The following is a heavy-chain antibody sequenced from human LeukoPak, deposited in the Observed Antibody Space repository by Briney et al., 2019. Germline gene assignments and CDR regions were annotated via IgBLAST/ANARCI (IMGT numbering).Heavy chain of an antibody. CDR3: ARNATVTTLKRAYSCFGP. CDR2: IYYSAST. V-gene: IGHV4-39*01. J-gene: IGHJ5*02. Sequence: SETLSLTCTVSGGSISSSSYYWGWLRQPPGEGLVWIGSIYYSASTHYNPSLKSTISISVHTSKNPLSLKLISVTAAAAAVYYCARNATVTTLKRAYSCFGPWGQGTLVTVSS. CDR1: GGSISSSSYY. D-gene: IGHD4-17*01.